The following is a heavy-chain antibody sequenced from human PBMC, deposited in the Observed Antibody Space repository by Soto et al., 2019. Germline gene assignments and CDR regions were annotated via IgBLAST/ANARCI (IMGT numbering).Heavy chain of an antibody. CDR1: GGSFSGYY. V-gene: IGHV4-34*01. D-gene: IGHD2-15*01. CDR2: INHSGST. Sequence: SQTLSLTCAVYGGSFSGYYWSWIRQPPGKGLEWIGEINHSGSTNYNPSLKSRVTISVDTSKNQFSLKLSSVTVADTAVYYCARGRPGYCSGGSCSAAEYFQHWGQGTLVTVSS. J-gene: IGHJ1*01. CDR3: ARGRPGYCSGGSCSAAEYFQH.